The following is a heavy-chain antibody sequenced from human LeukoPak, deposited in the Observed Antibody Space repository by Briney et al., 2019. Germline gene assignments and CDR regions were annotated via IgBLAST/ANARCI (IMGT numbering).Heavy chain of an antibody. CDR3: ARVSTTVTTRWFDP. D-gene: IGHD4-17*01. J-gene: IGHJ5*02. V-gene: IGHV4-34*01. CDR1: GGSFSGYY. CDR2: INHSGST. Sequence: SETLSLTCAVYGGSFSGYYWSWIRQPPGKGLEWIGEINHSGSTNYNPSLKSRVTISVDTSKNQFSLKLSSVTAADTAVYYCARVSTTVTTRWFDPWGQGTLVTVSS.